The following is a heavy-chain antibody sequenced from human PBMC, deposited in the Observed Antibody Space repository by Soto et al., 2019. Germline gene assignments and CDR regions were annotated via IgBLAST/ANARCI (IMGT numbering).Heavy chain of an antibody. CDR3: ARDGPGRPYAMDV. CDR1: GYTFSTYL. D-gene: IGHD6-6*01. J-gene: IGHJ6*02. V-gene: IGHV1-18*01. CDR2: ISISTGDT. Sequence: QVQLVQSGAEVKKPGASVTVSCKASGYTFSTYLIAWVRQAPGQGLEWMGWISISTGDTDYAQNLQGRVTLTTDKSSSTAYMELRSLRPDDTALYYCARDGPGRPYAMDVWGQGTPVIVSS.